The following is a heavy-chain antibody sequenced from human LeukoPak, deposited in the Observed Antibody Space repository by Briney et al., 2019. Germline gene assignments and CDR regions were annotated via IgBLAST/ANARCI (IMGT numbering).Heavy chain of an antibody. D-gene: IGHD6-19*01. V-gene: IGHV3-23*01. CDR1: GFSFSSYG. CDR3: AKIQGWFNAAFHI. J-gene: IGHJ3*02. CDR2: ISDGGDST. Sequence: GGSLRLSCAASGFSFSSYGMSWVRQAPGKGLEWVSGISDGGDSTYYADSVKGRFTISRDISKNTLFLQMNSLRAEDTAVYYCAKIQGWFNAAFHIGGQGTMVTVSS.